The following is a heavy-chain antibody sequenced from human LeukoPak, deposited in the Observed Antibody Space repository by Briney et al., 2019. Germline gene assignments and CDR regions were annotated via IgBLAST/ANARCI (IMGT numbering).Heavy chain of an antibody. CDR3: ARGYYDRSGYYGYYDY. Sequence: GGSLRLSCAASGLTFSGYSMNWVRQAPGKGPEWVSSISSSGSYIYYTDSVKGRFTISRDNGKNSLYLQMNSLRAEDTAVYYCARGYYDRSGYYGYYDYWGQGALVTVSS. D-gene: IGHD3-22*01. V-gene: IGHV3-21*01. CDR2: ISSSGSYI. J-gene: IGHJ4*02. CDR1: GLTFSGYS.